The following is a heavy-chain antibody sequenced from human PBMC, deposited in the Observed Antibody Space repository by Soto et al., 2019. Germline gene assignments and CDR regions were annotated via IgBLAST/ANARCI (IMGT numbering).Heavy chain of an antibody. D-gene: IGHD3-22*01. Sequence: SKTLSLTCTVSRGSISSYYWSWIRQPAGKGLEWIGRISTSGSTNSNPSLKSRVTMSVDTSKNQFSLKLSSVTAADTAVYYCAGSSYDSAFDYWGQGTLVTVSS. CDR3: AGSSYDSAFDY. CDR2: ISTSGST. CDR1: RGSISSYY. J-gene: IGHJ4*02. V-gene: IGHV4-4*07.